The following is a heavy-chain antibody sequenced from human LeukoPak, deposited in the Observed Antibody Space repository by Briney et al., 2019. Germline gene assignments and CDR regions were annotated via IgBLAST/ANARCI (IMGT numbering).Heavy chain of an antibody. Sequence: GGSLRLSCAASGFPFSSYSMNWVRQAPGKGLDWVSSISSSSSYIYYADSVKGRFTSSRDNAKNSLYLQMNSLRAEDTAVYYCARDPGLYYFDYWGQGTLVTVSS. V-gene: IGHV3-21*01. CDR1: GFPFSSYS. CDR2: ISSSSSYI. J-gene: IGHJ4*02. CDR3: ARDPGLYYFDY.